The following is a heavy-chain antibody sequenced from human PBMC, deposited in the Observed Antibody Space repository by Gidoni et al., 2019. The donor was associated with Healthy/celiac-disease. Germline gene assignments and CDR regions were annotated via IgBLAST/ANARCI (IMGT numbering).Heavy chain of an antibody. V-gene: IGHV4-34*01. CDR2: INHSGST. CDR1: VGSFSGHN. Sequence: QVQLQQWGAGLLKPSETLSLTCAVYVGSFSGHNWRWIRQPPGKGLEWIGEINHSGSTNYNPSLKSRVTITVDTSKNQFSLKLSFVTAADTAVYYCASVAGPRSGSYYRDYWGQGTLVTVSS. D-gene: IGHD1-26*01. J-gene: IGHJ4*02. CDR3: ASVAGPRSGSYYRDY.